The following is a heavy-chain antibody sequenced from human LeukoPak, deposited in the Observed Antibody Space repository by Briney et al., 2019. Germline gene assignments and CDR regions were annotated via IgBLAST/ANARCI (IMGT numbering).Heavy chain of an antibody. Sequence: SETLSLTCTVSGGSISSYYWSWIRQPPGKGLEWIGYIYYSGSTNYNPSLKSRVTISVDTSKNQFSLKLSSVTAADTAVYYCARDRSSSFYYYYYMDVWGKGTTVTVSS. D-gene: IGHD6-13*01. CDR1: GGSISSYY. V-gene: IGHV4-59*01. CDR2: IYYSGST. J-gene: IGHJ6*03. CDR3: ARDRSSSFYYYYYMDV.